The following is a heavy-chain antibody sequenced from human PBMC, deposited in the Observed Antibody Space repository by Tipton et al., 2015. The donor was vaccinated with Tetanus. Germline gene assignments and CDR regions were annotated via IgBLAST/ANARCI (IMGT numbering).Heavy chain of an antibody. CDR2: ISSSGTTM. J-gene: IGHJ5*02. CDR1: GLNFKTLG. V-gene: IGHV3-48*02. CDR3: VNFATS. Sequence: SLRLSCAASGLNFKTLGINWVRQAPGKGLEWISYISSSGTTMYYADSVKGRFTISRDNAKNSLFLQMNSLRDEDTAVYYCVNFATSWGQGTLVTVSS.